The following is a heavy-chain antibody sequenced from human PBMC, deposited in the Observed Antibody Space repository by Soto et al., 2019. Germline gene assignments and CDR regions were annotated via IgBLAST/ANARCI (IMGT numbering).Heavy chain of an antibody. D-gene: IGHD6-6*01. V-gene: IGHV4-31*03. CDR3: ARAKRVYSSSRNWFDP. Sequence: PSETLSLTCTVSGGSISSGGYYWSWIRQHPGKGLEWIGYIYYSGSTYYNPSLKSRVTISVDTSKNQFSLKLSSVTAADTAVYYCARAKRVYSSSRNWFDPWGQGTLVTV. CDR2: IYYSGST. CDR1: GGSISSGGYY. J-gene: IGHJ5*02.